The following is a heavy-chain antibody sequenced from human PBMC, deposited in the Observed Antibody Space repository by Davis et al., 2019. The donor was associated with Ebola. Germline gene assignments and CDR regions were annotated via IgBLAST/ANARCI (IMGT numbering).Heavy chain of an antibody. CDR2: IKQDGSEK. V-gene: IGHV3-7*01. J-gene: IGHJ4*02. CDR1: GFTFGDYA. Sequence: GESLKISCTASGFTFGDYAMSWVRQAPGKGLEWVANIKQDGSEKYYVDSVKGRFTISRDNSKNTLYLQMNSLRAEDTAVYYCARDLTDIVVVVAATPLGYWGQGTLVTVSS. D-gene: IGHD2-15*01. CDR3: ARDLTDIVVVVAATPLGY.